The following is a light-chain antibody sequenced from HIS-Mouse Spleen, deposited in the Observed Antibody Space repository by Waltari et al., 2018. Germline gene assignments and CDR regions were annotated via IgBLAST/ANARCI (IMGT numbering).Light chain of an antibody. CDR3: QQYNNWPWT. J-gene: IGKJ1*01. CDR2: GAS. V-gene: IGKV3-15*01. Sequence: DTVMTQSPPTLSVSPGESATLPCRASQSVSSNLAWYQQKPGQAPRLLIYGASTRATGIPARFSGSGSGTEFTLTISSMQSEDFAVYYCQQYNNWPWTFGQGTKVEIK. CDR1: QSVSSN.